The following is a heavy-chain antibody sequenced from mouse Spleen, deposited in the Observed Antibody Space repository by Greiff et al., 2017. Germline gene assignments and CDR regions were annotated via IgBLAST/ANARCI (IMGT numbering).Heavy chain of an antibody. D-gene: IGHD1-1*01. CDR2: IWSDGST. V-gene: IGHV2-6-1*01. CDR1: GFSFTSYG. J-gene: IGHJ4*01. CDR3: ARQGTTMVAHYAMDY. Sequence: VLLVESGPGLVAPSQSLSITCTISGFSFTSYGVHWVRQPPGKGLEWLVVIWSDGSTTYNSALKSRLSISNDNSKSQVFLKVNRLQADDTDMYYCARQGTTMVAHYAMDYWGQGTSVTVSS.